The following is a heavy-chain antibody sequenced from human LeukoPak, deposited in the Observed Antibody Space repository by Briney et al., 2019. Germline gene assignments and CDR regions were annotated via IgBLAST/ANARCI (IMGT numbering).Heavy chain of an antibody. CDR1: GGSFSGYY. Sequence: SETLSLTCAVYGGSFSGYYWSWIRQHPGKGLEWIVYIYYSGTTYYNPSLKSRVTISRDASKNQFSLNLSSVTAADTAVYYCARDGGYDHIWGTHRYFDKWGQGTLVTVSS. V-gene: IGHV4-31*11. CDR2: IYYSGTT. CDR3: ARDGGYDHIWGTHRYFDK. J-gene: IGHJ4*02. D-gene: IGHD3-16*02.